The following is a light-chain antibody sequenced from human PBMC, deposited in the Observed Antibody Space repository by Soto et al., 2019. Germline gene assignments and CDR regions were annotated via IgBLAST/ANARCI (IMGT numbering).Light chain of an antibody. Sequence: DIQMTQYPSTLSASVGDRVTITCLASQTISSWLAWYQQKPGKAPKLLVYQASTLESGVPLRFSGSGSGTEFTLTINSLQSDDFATYYCQQYDSYSWTFGQGSKVDIK. CDR1: QTISSW. CDR3: QQYDSYSWT. V-gene: IGKV1-5*03. CDR2: QAS. J-gene: IGKJ1*01.